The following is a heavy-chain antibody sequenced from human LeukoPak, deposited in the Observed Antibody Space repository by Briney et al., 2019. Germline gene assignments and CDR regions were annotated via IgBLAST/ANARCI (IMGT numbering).Heavy chain of an antibody. Sequence: GGSLRLSCAAAGFTFSSYAMHWVRQAPGKWLEWVVVISYDGSNKYYADSVKGRFTISRDNSKNTLYLQMNSLRAEDTAVYYCAKVGGVGASKTDYWGQGTLVTVSS. CDR3: AKVGGVGASKTDY. D-gene: IGHD1-26*01. CDR2: ISYDGSNK. V-gene: IGHV3-30-3*02. J-gene: IGHJ4*02. CDR1: GFTFSSYA.